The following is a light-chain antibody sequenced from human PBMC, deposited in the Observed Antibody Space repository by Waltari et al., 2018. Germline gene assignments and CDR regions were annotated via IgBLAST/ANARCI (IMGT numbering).Light chain of an antibody. CDR3: QQSYNTPPVT. J-gene: IGKJ1*01. V-gene: IGKV1-39*01. CDR1: QSISNC. CDR2: ASS. Sequence: DILMTQSPSSLSASVGDRVTITCRARQSISNCLNWYQQKPGKSPNLLIYASSRLETGVPSRFSGSRSGTDFTLTISSLQPDDFGTYYCQQSYNTPPVTFGPGTKVDIK.